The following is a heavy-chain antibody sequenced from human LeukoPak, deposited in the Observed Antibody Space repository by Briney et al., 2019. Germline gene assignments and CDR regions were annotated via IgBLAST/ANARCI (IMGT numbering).Heavy chain of an antibody. J-gene: IGHJ6*02. CDR2: INAGNGNT. V-gene: IGHV1-3*01. CDR3: ARAEFSTSYYYYYGMDV. D-gene: IGHD3-10*01. CDR1: GYTFTSYA. Sequence: ASVKVSCKASGYTFTSYAMHWVRQAPGQRLEWMGWINAGNGNTKYSQKFQGRVTMTRNTSISTAYMELSSLRSEDTAVYYCARAEFSTSYYYYYGMDVWGQGTTVAVSS.